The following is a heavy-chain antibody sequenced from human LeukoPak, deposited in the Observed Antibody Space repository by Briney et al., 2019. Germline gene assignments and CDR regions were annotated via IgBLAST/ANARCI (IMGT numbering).Heavy chain of an antibody. Sequence: ASVKVSCKASGYTFTSYDINWVRQATGQGLEWMGWVNPNSGSTGYAQKFKGRVTMTRDTSGSTAYLELSSLTSQDTAVYYCAISHIGSYYFDYWGQGNLVTVSS. J-gene: IGHJ4*02. D-gene: IGHD6-6*01. CDR2: VNPNSGST. CDR1: GYTFTSYD. V-gene: IGHV1-8*01. CDR3: AISHIGSYYFDY.